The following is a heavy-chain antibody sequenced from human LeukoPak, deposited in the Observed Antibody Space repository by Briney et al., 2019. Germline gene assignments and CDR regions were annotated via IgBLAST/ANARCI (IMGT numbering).Heavy chain of an antibody. CDR2: IYSGGST. D-gene: IGHD6-13*01. J-gene: IGHJ6*03. CDR1: GFTVSSNY. V-gene: IGHV3-53*01. CDR3: AKDGVAAAGNYYYYMDV. Sequence: PGGSLRLSCAASGFTVSSNYMSWVRQAPGKGLEWVSVIYSGGSTYYADSVKGRFTISRDNSKNTLYLQMNSLRAEDTAVYYCAKDGVAAAGNYYYYMDVWGKGTTVTVSS.